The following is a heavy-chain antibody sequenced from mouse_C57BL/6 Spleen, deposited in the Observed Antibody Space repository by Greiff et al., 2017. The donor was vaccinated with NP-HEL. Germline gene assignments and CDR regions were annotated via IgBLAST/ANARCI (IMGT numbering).Heavy chain of an antibody. CDR3: ARGPYYYGSSYDYYAMDY. J-gene: IGHJ4*01. D-gene: IGHD1-1*01. CDR2: IYPRSGNT. CDR1: GYTFTSYG. V-gene: IGHV1-81*01. Sequence: QVQLKQSGAELARPGASVKLSCKASGYTFTSYGISWVKQRPGQGLEWIGEIYPRSGNTYYNEKFKGKATLTADKSSSTAYMELRSLTSEDSAVYFCARGPYYYGSSYDYYAMDYWGQGTSVTVSS.